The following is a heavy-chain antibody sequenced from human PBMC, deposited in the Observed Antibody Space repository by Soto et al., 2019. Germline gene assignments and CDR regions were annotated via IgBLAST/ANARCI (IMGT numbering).Heavy chain of an antibody. CDR3: ARGRTVRNYADDSSDYFYFFDY. Sequence: SETLSLTCTVSGDSISTFYWGWMRQSPGKELEWIGYVYYTGSTNYNPSLKSRVTISVDRSKNQFSLKLTSANAADTAVYYCARGRTVRNYADDSSDYFYFFDYWGQGTPVTVSS. V-gene: IGHV4-59*01. J-gene: IGHJ4*02. CDR1: GDSISTFY. CDR2: VYYTGST. D-gene: IGHD3-22*01.